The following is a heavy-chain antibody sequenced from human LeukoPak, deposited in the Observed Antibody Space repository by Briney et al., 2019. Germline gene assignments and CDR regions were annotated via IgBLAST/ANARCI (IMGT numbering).Heavy chain of an antibody. CDR1: GYTFTDYH. CDR2: ISPRGDVT. CDR3: ARSLPQRDGRKHGLDV. V-gene: IGHV1-46*01. Sequence: ASVKVSCKPSGYTFTDYHMNWVRQAPGQGLEWMGIISPRGDVTTYAQKFQGRVTMTSDTSTNTVYLELTSLRSGDTAVYYCARSLPQRDGRKHGLDVWGQGTTVTVS. J-gene: IGHJ6*02. D-gene: IGHD1-14*01.